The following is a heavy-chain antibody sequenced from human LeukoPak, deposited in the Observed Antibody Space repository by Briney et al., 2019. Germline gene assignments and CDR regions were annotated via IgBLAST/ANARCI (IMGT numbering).Heavy chain of an antibody. Sequence: PGGSLRLSCAASQFTFGDYTMNWVRRAPGKGLEWVSSISTRSDYIYYAESVKGRFTISRDNAKNSLYLQMNSLRAEDTAVYYCARHAVAHGSGSYYTYYYYGMDVWGQGTTVTVSS. CDR1: QFTFGDYT. CDR3: ARHAVAHGSGSYYTYYYYGMDV. J-gene: IGHJ6*02. D-gene: IGHD3-10*01. CDR2: ISTRSDYI. V-gene: IGHV3-21*01.